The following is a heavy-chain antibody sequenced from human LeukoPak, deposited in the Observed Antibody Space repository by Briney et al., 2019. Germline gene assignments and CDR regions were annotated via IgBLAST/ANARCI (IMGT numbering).Heavy chain of an antibody. CDR1: GGSISSSSYY. CDR2: IYYSGST. CDR3: ARGRIRRPRMSGARNNWFDP. D-gene: IGHD1-26*01. Sequence: SETLSLTCTVSGGSISSSSYYWGWIRQPPGKGLEWIGYIYYSGSTNYNPSLKSRVTISVDTSKNQFSLKLSSVTAADTAVYYCARGRIRRPRMSGARNNWFDPWGQGTLVTVSS. V-gene: IGHV4-61*05. J-gene: IGHJ5*02.